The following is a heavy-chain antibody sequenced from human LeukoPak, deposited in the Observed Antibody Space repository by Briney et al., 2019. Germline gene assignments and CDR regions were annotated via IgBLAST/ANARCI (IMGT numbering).Heavy chain of an antibody. CDR1: GGSISSYY. D-gene: IGHD3-22*01. Sequence: SETLSLTCTVSGGSISSYYWSWIRQPPGKGLEWIGYIYYSGSTNYNPSLKSRVTISVDTSKNQFSLKLSSVTAADTAVYYCARAGGQYYYDSSGYHPFDYWGQGTLVTVSS. J-gene: IGHJ4*02. V-gene: IGHV4-59*01. CDR2: IYYSGST. CDR3: ARAGGQYYYDSSGYHPFDY.